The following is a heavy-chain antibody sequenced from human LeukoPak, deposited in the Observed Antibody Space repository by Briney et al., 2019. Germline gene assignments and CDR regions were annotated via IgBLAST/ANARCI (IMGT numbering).Heavy chain of an antibody. D-gene: IGHD1-14*01. V-gene: IGHV4-39*01. CDR2: IYYSGST. J-gene: IGHJ4*02. CDR3: ARLPRGTSNHRIDY. Sequence: PSETLSLTCTVSGGSISSSSYYWGWIRQPPGTGLEWIGSIYYSGSTYYNPSLKSRVTISVDTSKNQFSLKLSSVTAADTAVYYCARLPRGTSNHRIDYWGQGTLVTVSS. CDR1: GGSISSSSYY.